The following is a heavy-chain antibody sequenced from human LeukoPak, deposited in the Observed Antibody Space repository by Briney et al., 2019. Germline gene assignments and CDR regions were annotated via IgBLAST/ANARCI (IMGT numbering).Heavy chain of an antibody. CDR3: ASKSRDSSPNWFDP. V-gene: IGHV4-34*01. J-gene: IGHJ5*02. CDR1: GGSFSGYY. Sequence: PSETLSLTCAVYGGSFSGYYWSWIRQPPGKGLEWIGEINHSGSTNYNPSLKSRVTISVDTSKNQFSLKLSSVTAADTAVYYCASKSRDSSPNWFDPWGQGTLVTVSS. CDR2: INHSGST. D-gene: IGHD6-13*01.